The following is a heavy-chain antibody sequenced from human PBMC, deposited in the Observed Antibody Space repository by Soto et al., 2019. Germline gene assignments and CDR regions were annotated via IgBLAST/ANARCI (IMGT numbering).Heavy chain of an antibody. CDR2: IKQDGSEK. Sequence: EVQLVESGGGLVQPGGSLRLSCAASGFTFSSYSMSWVRQAPGKGLEWVANIKQDGSEKYYVDSVKGRFTISRDNAKNSLNLQMNSLRAEDTAVYYCARVTDYYESSGYFDYWGQGTLVTVSS. V-gene: IGHV3-7*01. D-gene: IGHD3-22*01. J-gene: IGHJ4*02. CDR3: ARVTDYYESSGYFDY. CDR1: GFTFSSYS.